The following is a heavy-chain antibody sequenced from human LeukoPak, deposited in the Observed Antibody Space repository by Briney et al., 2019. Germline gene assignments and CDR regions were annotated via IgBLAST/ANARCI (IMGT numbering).Heavy chain of an antibody. Sequence: SVKVSCKASGGTFSSYAISWVRQAPGQGLEWMGGIIPIFGTANYAQKFQGRVAITADESTSTAYMELSSLRSEDTAVYYCAGYTLPSYKYCSSTSCYALSDNWFDPWGQGTLVTVSS. CDR1: GGTFSSYA. CDR2: IIPIFGTA. CDR3: AGYTLPSYKYCSSTSCYALSDNWFDP. V-gene: IGHV1-69*13. D-gene: IGHD2-2*01. J-gene: IGHJ5*02.